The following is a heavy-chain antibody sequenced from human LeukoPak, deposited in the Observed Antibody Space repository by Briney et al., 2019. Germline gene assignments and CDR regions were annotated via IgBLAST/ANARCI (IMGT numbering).Heavy chain of an antibody. J-gene: IGHJ4*02. Sequence: GGSLRLSCAASGFTFSDYYMSWIRQAPGKGLGWVSYISSSGSTIYYADSVKGRFTISRDNSKNTLYLQMNSLRAEDTAMYYCANGPHYNILTGFYKVRSHLDYWGQGTLVTVSS. CDR1: GFTFSDYY. D-gene: IGHD3-9*01. CDR2: ISSSGSTI. V-gene: IGHV3-11*04. CDR3: ANGPHYNILTGFYKVRSHLDY.